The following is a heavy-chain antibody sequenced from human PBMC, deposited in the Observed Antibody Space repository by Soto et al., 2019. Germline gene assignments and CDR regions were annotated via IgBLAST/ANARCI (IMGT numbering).Heavy chain of an antibody. Sequence: ASVKVSCKASGYTFTGYCMHWVRQAPGQGLEWMGWINPNSGGTNYAQKFQGRVTMTGDTSISTAYMELSRLRSDDTAVYYCARVNVVVVAATREYYFDYWGQGTLVTVSS. D-gene: IGHD2-15*01. CDR3: ARVNVVVVAATREYYFDY. V-gene: IGHV1-2*02. J-gene: IGHJ4*02. CDR1: GYTFTGYC. CDR2: INPNSGGT.